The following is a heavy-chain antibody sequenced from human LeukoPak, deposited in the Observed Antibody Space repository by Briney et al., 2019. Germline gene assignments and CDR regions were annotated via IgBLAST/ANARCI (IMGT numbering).Heavy chain of an antibody. CDR2: IYTSGST. CDR3: ARDRGGSYYIWGYFDL. J-gene: IGHJ2*01. CDR1: GDSISSVGYY. D-gene: IGHD3-10*01. V-gene: IGHV4-61*02. Sequence: PSETLSLTCTVSGDSISSVGYYWSWIRQPAGNGLEWIGRIYTSGSTNYNPSLKSRFTISVDTSKNQFSVKLSSVTAADTAVYYCARDRGGSYYIWGYFDLWGRGALVTVSS.